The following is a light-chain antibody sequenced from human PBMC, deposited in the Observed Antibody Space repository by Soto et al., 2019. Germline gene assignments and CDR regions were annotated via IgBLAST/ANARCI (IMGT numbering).Light chain of an antibody. V-gene: IGLV2-14*03. CDR3: SSYTSSTTVV. J-gene: IGLJ2*01. CDR1: SSDVCGYNY. CDR2: DVS. Sequence: QSALTQPASVSGSPGQSITISCTGTSSDVCGYNYVSWYQHHPGKAPKLMIYDVSNRPSGVSNRFSGSKSVNTASLTISGLQAEDEADYYCSSYTSSTTVVFGGGTKVTVL.